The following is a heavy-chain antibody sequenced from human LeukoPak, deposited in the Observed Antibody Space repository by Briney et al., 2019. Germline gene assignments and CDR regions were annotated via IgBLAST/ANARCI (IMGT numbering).Heavy chain of an antibody. CDR1: GDSISIYY. J-gene: IGHJ6*03. CDR2: IYNSGST. D-gene: IGHD2-2*01. Sequence: SETLSLTCSVSGDSISIYYWSWIRQPPGKGLEWIGYIYNSGSTNYNPSLKSRVTISVDTSKNQFSLKLSSVTAADTAVYYCARERSSPSLSPYYYYMDVWGKGTTVTVSS. V-gene: IGHV4-59*12. CDR3: ARERSSPSLSPYYYYMDV.